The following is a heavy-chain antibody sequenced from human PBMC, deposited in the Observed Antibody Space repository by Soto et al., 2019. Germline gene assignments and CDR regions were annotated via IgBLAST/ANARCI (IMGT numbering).Heavy chain of an antibody. V-gene: IGHV4-59*01. Sequence: SETLSLTCIGSGDSIRSYYWTWIRQPPGKGLQCIGYVFHTGNTNYNPSLKSRVTISEDASKNQVSLRLTSVTAADTAVYFCAREQYNWKIWGQGTLVTVSS. CDR2: VFHTGNT. J-gene: IGHJ4*02. CDR1: GDSIRSYY. D-gene: IGHD1-20*01. CDR3: AREQYNWKI.